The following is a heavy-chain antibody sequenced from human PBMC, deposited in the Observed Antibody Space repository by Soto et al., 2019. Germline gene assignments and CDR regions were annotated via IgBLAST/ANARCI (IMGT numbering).Heavy chain of an antibody. J-gene: IGHJ4*02. CDR2: VYNTGNT. D-gene: IGHD3-10*01. Sequence: SETLSLTCTVSGDSISAHYWSWIRQPPGKGLEWIAYVYNTGNTNYSPSLESRVTISVDTSKNQLSLKLTSVTTADTAVYYCARGHYGHDYWGQGTLATVSS. V-gene: IGHV4-59*11. CDR3: ARGHYGHDY. CDR1: GDSISAHY.